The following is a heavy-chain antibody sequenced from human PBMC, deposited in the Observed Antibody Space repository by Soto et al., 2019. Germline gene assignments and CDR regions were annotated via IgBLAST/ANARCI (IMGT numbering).Heavy chain of an antibody. J-gene: IGHJ6*03. Sequence: GGSLRLSCAASGFTFSNYWMHWVRQAPEKGLVWVSRINSDGSATTYADSVKGRFTISRDNAKNTLYLQVNSLRAEDTAVYYCARVGSWSGAYYYMDVWGKGTTVTVSS. CDR1: GFTFSNYW. V-gene: IGHV3-74*01. CDR3: ARVGSWSGAYYYMDV. CDR2: INSDGSAT. D-gene: IGHD3-3*01.